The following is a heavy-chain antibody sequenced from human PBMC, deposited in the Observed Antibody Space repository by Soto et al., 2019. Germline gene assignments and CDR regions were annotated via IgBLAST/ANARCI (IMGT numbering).Heavy chain of an antibody. CDR3: ARDDPDTAMAPYYFDY. V-gene: IGHV1-18*04. CDR2: ISAYNGNT. Sequence: ASVKVSCKASGYTFTSYGISWVRQAPGQGLERMGWISAYNGNTNYAQKLQGRVTMTTDTSTSTAYMELRSLRSDDTAVYYCARDDPDTAMAPYYFDYWGQGTLVTVSS. D-gene: IGHD5-18*01. CDR1: GYTFTSYG. J-gene: IGHJ4*02.